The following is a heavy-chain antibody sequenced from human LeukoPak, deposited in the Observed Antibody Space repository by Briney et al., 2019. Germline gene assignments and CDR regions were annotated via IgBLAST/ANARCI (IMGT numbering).Heavy chain of an antibody. J-gene: IGHJ4*02. V-gene: IGHV3-7*05. CDR3: ARNYFDY. CDR2: IKEDGSEK. CDR1: GFTFSRFW. Sequence: PGGSRRLSCAAAGFTFSRFWMSWVRQAPGKGLEWVANIKEDGSEKYYVESVKGRFTISRDNAKNSLYLQMDSLRAEDTAVYYCARNYFDYWGQGTLVTVSS.